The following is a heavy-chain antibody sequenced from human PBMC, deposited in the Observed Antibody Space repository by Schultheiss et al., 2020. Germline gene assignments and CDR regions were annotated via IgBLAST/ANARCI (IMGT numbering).Heavy chain of an antibody. J-gene: IGHJ1*01. D-gene: IGHD2-15*01. V-gene: IGHV3-33*01. CDR1: GFTFSSYG. CDR2: IWYDGSNK. CDR3: ARPPYCSGGSCYLEYFQY. Sequence: GGSLRLSCAASGFTFSSYGMHWVRQAPGKGLEWVAVIWYDGSNKYYADSVKGRFTISRDNSKNTLYLQMNSLRAEDTAVYYCARPPYCSGGSCYLEYFQYWGQGTLVTVSS.